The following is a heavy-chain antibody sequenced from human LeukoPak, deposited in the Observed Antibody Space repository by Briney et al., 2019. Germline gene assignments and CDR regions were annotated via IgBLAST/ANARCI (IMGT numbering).Heavy chain of an antibody. V-gene: IGHV4-39*07. J-gene: IGHJ6*02. Sequence: SETLSLTCTVSGGSISSSSYYWGWIRQPPGKGLEWIGSIYYSGSTYYNPPLKSRVTISVDTSKNQFSLKLSSVTAADTAVYYCARPHYYGSGSYYKGGDYYYYGMDVWGQGTTVTVSS. CDR2: IYYSGST. CDR3: ARPHYYGSGSYYKGGDYYYYGMDV. D-gene: IGHD3-10*01. CDR1: GGSISSSSYY.